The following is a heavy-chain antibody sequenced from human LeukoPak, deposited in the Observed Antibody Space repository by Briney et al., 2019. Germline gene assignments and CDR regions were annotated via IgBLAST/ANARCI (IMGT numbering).Heavy chain of an antibody. D-gene: IGHD1-14*01. CDR3: ARLNNRVLFDS. CDR2: IYSSGIT. J-gene: IGHJ4*02. Sequence: SETLSLTCTVSGDSISSSYWSWIRQPAGKGLELIRRIYSSGITNYNPSLNSRVTMSLDTSKNQFSLKLNSVTAADTALYYCARLNNRVLFDSWGQGTLVTVSS. CDR1: GDSISSSY. V-gene: IGHV4-4*07.